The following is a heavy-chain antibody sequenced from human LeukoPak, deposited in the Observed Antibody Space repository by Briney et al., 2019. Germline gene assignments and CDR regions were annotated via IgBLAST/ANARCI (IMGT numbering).Heavy chain of an antibody. D-gene: IGHD3-22*01. Sequence: ASVKVSCKASGYTFTSYYMHWVRQAPGQGLEWMGIINPSGGSTSYAQKFQGRVTMTRDMSTSTVYMELSSLRSEDTAVYYCARGPRLGYDSSGYLGYWGQGTLVTVSS. CDR2: INPSGGST. CDR3: ARGPRLGYDSSGYLGY. V-gene: IGHV1-46*01. J-gene: IGHJ4*02. CDR1: GYTFTSYY.